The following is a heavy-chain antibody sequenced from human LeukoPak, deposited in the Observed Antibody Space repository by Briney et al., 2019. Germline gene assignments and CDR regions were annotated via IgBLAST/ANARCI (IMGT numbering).Heavy chain of an antibody. CDR3: ARFKPYYYDSSGYYDY. CDR2: ISAYNGNT. V-gene: IGHV1-18*01. J-gene: IGHJ4*02. Sequence: ASVKVSCKASGYTFTSYGISWVRQAPGQGLEWMGWISAYNGNTNYAQKLQGRVTMTTDTSTSTAYMELRSLRSDDTAVYCCARFKPYYYDSSGYYDYWGQGTLATVSS. D-gene: IGHD3-22*01. CDR1: GYTFTSYG.